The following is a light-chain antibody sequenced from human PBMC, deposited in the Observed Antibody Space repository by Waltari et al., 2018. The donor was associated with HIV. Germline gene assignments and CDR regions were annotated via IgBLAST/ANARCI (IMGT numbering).Light chain of an antibody. J-gene: IGKJ4*01. CDR1: RSVLYRSNNQNY. Sequence: DIVMTQSPDSLAVSLGERATIKCKSSRSVLYRSNNQNYLAWYQQKPGQPPKLLIYWAASRQSGVPDRFSGSGSGTDFTLTISSLQAEDVAVYSCQQYFATPPTFGGGTRVEIK. CDR3: QQYFATPPT. CDR2: WAA. V-gene: IGKV4-1*01.